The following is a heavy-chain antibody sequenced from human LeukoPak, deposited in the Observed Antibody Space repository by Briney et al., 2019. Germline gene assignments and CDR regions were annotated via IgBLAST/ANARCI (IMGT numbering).Heavy chain of an antibody. V-gene: IGHV3-23*01. CDR1: KFTFSSFS. Sequence: PGGSLRLSCAASKFTFSSFSMSWVRQAPGKGLEWVSAISGSGGSTYYADSVKGRFTISRDNSKNTLFLQMNSLRAEDTAVYSAGGGFGEAYYYYYYMDVWGKGTTVTVSS. CDR2: ISGSGGST. J-gene: IGHJ6*03. CDR3: GGGFGEAYYYYYYMDV. D-gene: IGHD3-10*01.